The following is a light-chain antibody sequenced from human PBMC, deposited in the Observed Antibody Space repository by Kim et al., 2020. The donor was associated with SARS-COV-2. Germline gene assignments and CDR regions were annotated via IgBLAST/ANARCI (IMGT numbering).Light chain of an antibody. J-gene: IGLJ3*02. V-gene: IGLV2-14*04. CDR1: SSDVCGYNY. Sequence: QSITISCTGTSSDVCGYNYVSWYQQHPGKAPKLIIYDVSKWPSGVSSRFSGSKSGNTASLTISGLQAEDEADYYCNSFTSTNTWVFGGGTKLTVL. CDR3: NSFTSTNTWV. CDR2: DVS.